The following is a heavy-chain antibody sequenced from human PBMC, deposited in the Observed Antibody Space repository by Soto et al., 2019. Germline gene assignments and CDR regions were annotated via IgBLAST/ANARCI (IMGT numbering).Heavy chain of an antibody. D-gene: IGHD2-21*01. J-gene: IGHJ4*02. CDR3: VRGGGVKAIYDY. V-gene: IGHV4-59*01. CDR2: IHYSGST. CDR1: GGSITSSYY. Sequence: SETLSLTCTVSGGSITSSYYLSWIRQPPGKGLEWIGYIHYSGSTYYNPSLKSRVTISVDTSKNQFSLKLSSVTAADTAVYYCVRGGGVKAIYDYWGQGTLVTVSS.